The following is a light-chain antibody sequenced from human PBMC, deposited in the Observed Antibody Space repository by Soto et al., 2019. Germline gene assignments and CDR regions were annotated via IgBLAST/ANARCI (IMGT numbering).Light chain of an antibody. CDR1: QSISSY. J-gene: IGKJ1*01. CDR2: ATS. CDR3: QQRFHTPWT. Sequence: DIQMTQSPSSLSASVGDRVTITCRASQSISSYLNWYQQKPGKAPKLLIYATSSLQRGVPSRFRASVSGTYFTLTINSRQPEDCSAYYCQQRFHTPWTFGQGTKVEI. V-gene: IGKV1-39*01.